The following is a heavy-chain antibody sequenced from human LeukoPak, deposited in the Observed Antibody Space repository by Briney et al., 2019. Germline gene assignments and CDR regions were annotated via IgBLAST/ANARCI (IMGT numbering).Heavy chain of an antibody. CDR1: GYTFTSYD. CDR3: ARGHGALLWFGETEYLQH. Sequence: ASVKVSCXASGYTFTSYDINWVRQATGQGLEWMGWMNPNSGNTGYAQKFQGRVTMTRNTSISTAYMELSSLRSEDTAVYYCARGHGALLWFGETEYLQHWGQGTLVTVSS. CDR2: MNPNSGNT. J-gene: IGHJ1*01. V-gene: IGHV1-8*01. D-gene: IGHD3-10*01.